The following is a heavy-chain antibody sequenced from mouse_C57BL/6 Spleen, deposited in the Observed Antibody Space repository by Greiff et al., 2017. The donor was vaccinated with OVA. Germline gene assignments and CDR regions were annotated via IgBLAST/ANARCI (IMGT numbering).Heavy chain of an antibody. J-gene: IGHJ2*01. CDR1: GYAFSSYW. CDR3: ARTHDVYYLHFDY. Sequence: QVQLKQSGAELVKPGASVKISCKASGYAFSSYWMNWVKQRPGKGLEWIGQIYPGDGDTNYNGKFKGKATLTADKSSSTAYMQLSSLTSEDSAVYFCARTHDVYYLHFDYWGQGTTLTVSS. V-gene: IGHV1-80*01. CDR2: IYPGDGDT. D-gene: IGHD2-3*01.